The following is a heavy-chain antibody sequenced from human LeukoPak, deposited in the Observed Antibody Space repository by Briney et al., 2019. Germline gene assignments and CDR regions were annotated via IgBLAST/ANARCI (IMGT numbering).Heavy chain of an antibody. V-gene: IGHV4-34*01. Sequence: NPSETLSLTCAVYGGSFSGYYWSWIRQPPGKGLEWIGEINHSGSTNYNPSLKSRVTISVDTSKNQFSLKLSSVTAADTAVYYCARENMITFGGYARRWFDPWGQGTLVTVSS. CDR2: INHSGST. CDR3: ARENMITFGGYARRWFDP. CDR1: GGSFSGYY. J-gene: IGHJ5*02. D-gene: IGHD3-16*01.